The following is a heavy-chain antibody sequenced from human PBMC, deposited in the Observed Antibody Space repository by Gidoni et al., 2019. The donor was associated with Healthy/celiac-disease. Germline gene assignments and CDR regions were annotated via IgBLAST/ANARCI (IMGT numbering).Heavy chain of an antibody. CDR2: IRSKACGGTT. D-gene: IGHD2-15*01. Sequence: EVQLVEYGGGLVKPGRSLRRSCTASGFTFGDYAMSWFRQAPGKGLDWVGCIRSKACGGTTEYAASVKGRFTISRDESKSIAYLQMNSLKTEDTAVYYCTRGDIVVVVAAVAFDIWGQGTMVTVSS. J-gene: IGHJ3*02. CDR3: TRGDIVVVVAAVAFDI. CDR1: GFTFGDYA. V-gene: IGHV3-49*05.